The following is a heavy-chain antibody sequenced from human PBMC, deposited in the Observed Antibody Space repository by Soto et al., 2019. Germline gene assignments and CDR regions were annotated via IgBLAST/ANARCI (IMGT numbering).Heavy chain of an antibody. CDR2: ISGSGGST. CDR1: GFTFSSYA. D-gene: IGHD2-2*01. Sequence: EVQLLESGGGLVQPGGSLRLSCAASGFTFSSYAMSWVRQAPGKGLEWVSAISGSGGSTYYADSVKGRFTISRDNSKNTLYLQMNSLRAEDAAVYYCAKGHARLVVVYYFDYWGQGTLVTVSS. CDR3: AKGHARLVVVYYFDY. V-gene: IGHV3-23*01. J-gene: IGHJ4*02.